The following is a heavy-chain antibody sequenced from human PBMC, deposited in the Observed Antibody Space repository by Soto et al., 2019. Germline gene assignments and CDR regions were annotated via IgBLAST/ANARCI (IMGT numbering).Heavy chain of an antibody. CDR1: GGNFSIYA. D-gene: IGHD3-22*01. V-gene: IGHV1-69*13. CDR2: IIPIFGTA. J-gene: IGHJ4*02. CDR3: ARDSNYYSSGYTH. Sequence: GASVKVSCKASGGNFSIYAISWVRQAPGQGLEWMGGIIPIFGTANYAQKFQGRVTITADESTSTAYMELSSLRSEDTAVYYCARDSNYYSSGYTHWRQLTLVAVSS.